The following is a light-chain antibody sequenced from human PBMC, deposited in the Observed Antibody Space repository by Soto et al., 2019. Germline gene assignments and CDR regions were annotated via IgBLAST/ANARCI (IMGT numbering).Light chain of an antibody. CDR2: AAS. J-gene: IGKJ1*01. CDR1: QTISSW. CDR3: QQSYSRVT. Sequence: DIRMNHSPSSLLWSVGERFTITCRASQTISSWLAWYQQKPGKAPKLLIYAASRLQSGVPSRFSGSRSGTDFTLTISSLQPEDFATYYCQQSYSRVTFGQGTKVDIK. V-gene: IGKV1-39*01.